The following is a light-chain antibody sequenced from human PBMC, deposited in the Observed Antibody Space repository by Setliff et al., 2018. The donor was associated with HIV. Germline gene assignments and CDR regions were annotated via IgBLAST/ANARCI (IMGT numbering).Light chain of an antibody. CDR3: CSYSRSSVPYV. V-gene: IGLV2-23*02. J-gene: IGLJ1*01. CDR1: SNDVGGHNL. CDR2: NVN. Sequence: LTQVASVSGSLGQSITISCTGTSNDVGGHNLVSWFRVDPGKAPKLIIFNVNLWASGVSHRFSASKSGNTASLTISGLQSEDEADYYCCSYSRSSVPYVFGSGTKSPS.